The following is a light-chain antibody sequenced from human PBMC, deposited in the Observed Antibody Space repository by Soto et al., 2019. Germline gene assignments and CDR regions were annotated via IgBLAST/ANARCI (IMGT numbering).Light chain of an antibody. CDR2: WAS. CDR1: QSLVHMTGETFF. J-gene: IGKJ4*02. V-gene: IGKV4-1*01. CDR3: QQYYSARNT. Sequence: KTPLSLSVAPGQQASISCKSSQSLVHMTGETFFLWYQQKPGQLPKLLIYWASTRESGVPDRFSGSGSGTDFTLTISSLQAEDVAVYYCQQYYSARNTFGGGTKVDIK.